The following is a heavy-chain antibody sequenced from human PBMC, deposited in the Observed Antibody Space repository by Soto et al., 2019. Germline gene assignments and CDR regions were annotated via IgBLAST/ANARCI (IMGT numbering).Heavy chain of an antibody. CDR2: ISAHNGNT. CDR1: GYTFTSYG. CDR3: ARGRYGDY. V-gene: IGHV1-18*01. J-gene: IGHJ4*02. Sequence: QVHLVQSGAEVKKPGASVKVSCKGSGYTFTSYGITWVRQAPGQGLEWMGWISAHNGNTDYAQKLQGRVTVTRDTTTSTAYMELRSLISDDTAVYYCARGRYGDYWGQGARVTVSS. D-gene: IGHD1-1*01.